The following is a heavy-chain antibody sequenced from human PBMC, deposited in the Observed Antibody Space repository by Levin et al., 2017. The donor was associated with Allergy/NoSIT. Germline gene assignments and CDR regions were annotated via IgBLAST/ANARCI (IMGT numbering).Heavy chain of an antibody. CDR1: GFTFSSYS. Sequence: GGSLRLSCAASGFTFSSYSMNWVRQAPGKGLEWVSSISSSSSYIYYADSVKGRFTISRDNAKNSLYLQMNSLRAEDTAVYYCATTIVRRGYSGYVDGGYWGQGTLVTVSS. CDR3: ATTIVRRGYSGYVDGGY. D-gene: IGHD5-12*01. V-gene: IGHV3-21*01. CDR2: ISSSSSYI. J-gene: IGHJ4*02.